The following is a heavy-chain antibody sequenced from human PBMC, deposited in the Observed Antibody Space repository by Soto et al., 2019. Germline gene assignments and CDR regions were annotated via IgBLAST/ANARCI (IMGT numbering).Heavy chain of an antibody. CDR3: AKDTLQAVYFIAVAGNYFDN. V-gene: IGHV3-23*01. CDR1: GLTFSRYA. Sequence: EVQLSESGGGLVQPGGSLRLSCAASGLTFSRYAMSWVRQAPGKGLEWVSGISGSGGSPYYADSVKGRFTISRDNSKNPLYLQMNSLRAEDTAVYYCAKDTLQAVYFIAVAGNYFDNWGQGSLVTVSS. D-gene: IGHD6-19*01. CDR2: ISGSGGSP. J-gene: IGHJ4*02.